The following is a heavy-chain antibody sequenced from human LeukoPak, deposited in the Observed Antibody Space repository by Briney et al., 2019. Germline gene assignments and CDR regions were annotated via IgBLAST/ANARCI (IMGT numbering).Heavy chain of an antibody. V-gene: IGHV3-11*01. J-gene: IGHJ3*02. CDR1: GFTFSDYY. CDR2: ISSSGSTI. D-gene: IGHD3-22*01. CDR3: AKDGVVASDAFDI. Sequence: PGGSLRLSCAASGFTFSDYYMSWIRQAPGKGLEWVSYISSSGSTIYYADSVKGRFTISRDNSKNTLYLQMNSLRAEDTAVYYCAKDGVVASDAFDIWGQGTMVTVSS.